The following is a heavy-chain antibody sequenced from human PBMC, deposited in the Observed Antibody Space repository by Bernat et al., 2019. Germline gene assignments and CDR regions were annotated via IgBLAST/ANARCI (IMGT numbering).Heavy chain of an antibody. D-gene: IGHD3-10*01. V-gene: IGHV3-30*01. CDR1: GFTFSSYA. J-gene: IGHJ4*02. CDR3: ARGDGESFLDY. Sequence: QVQLVESGGGVVQPGRSLRLSCAASGFTFSSYAMHWARQAPGKGLEWVAVISYDGSNKYYADSVKGRFTISRDNSKNTLYLQMNSLRAEDTAVYYCARGDGESFLDYWGQGTLVTVSS. CDR2: ISYDGSNK.